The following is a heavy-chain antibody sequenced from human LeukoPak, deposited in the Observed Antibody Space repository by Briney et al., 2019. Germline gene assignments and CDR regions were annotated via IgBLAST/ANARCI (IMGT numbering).Heavy chain of an antibody. CDR3: AKAPGQQQFFDY. J-gene: IGHJ4*02. D-gene: IGHD6-13*01. V-gene: IGHV3-9*01. CDR1: GFTFDDYA. Sequence: GGSPRLSCAASGFTFDDYAMHWVRQAPGKGLEWVSGISWNSGSIGYADSVKGRFTISRDNAKNSLYLQMNSLRAEDTALYYCAKAPGQQQFFDYWGQGTLVTVSS. CDR2: ISWNSGSI.